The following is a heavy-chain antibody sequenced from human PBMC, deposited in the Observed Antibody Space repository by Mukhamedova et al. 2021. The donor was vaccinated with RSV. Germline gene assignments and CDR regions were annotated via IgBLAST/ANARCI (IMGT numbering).Heavy chain of an antibody. Sequence: SGGSTYYADSVKGRFTISRDNSKNTLYLQMNSLRAEDTAVYYCARGEMVYAIMDYWGQGTLVTVSS. D-gene: IGHD2-8*01. J-gene: IGHJ4*02. CDR2: SGGST. CDR3: ARGEMVYAIMDY. V-gene: IGHV3-53*01.